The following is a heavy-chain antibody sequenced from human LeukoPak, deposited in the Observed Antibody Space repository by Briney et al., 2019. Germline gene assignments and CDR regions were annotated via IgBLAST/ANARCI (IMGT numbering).Heavy chain of an antibody. CDR2: IYYSGST. Sequence: SETLSLTCTVSGGSISSYYWSWIRQPPGKGLEWIGYIYYSGSTNYNPSLKSRVTISVDTSKNQFSLKLSSVTVADTAVYYCAREGPGTNSLWGQGTLVTVSS. CDR3: AREGPGTNSL. J-gene: IGHJ4*02. V-gene: IGHV4-59*01. D-gene: IGHD4/OR15-4a*01. CDR1: GGSISSYY.